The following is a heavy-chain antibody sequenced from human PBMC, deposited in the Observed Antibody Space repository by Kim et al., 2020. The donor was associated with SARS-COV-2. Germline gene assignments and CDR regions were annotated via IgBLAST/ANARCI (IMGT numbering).Heavy chain of an antibody. CDR2: INTKTGIP. V-gene: IGHV7-4-1*02. J-gene: IGHJ6*02. CDR3: ARVWGYGMDV. CDR1: GYTFSSYT. D-gene: IGHD3-16*01. Sequence: ASVKVSCKASGYTFSSYTLIWVRQAPGQGLECMGWINTKTGIPTSAQGFTGRFVLSVDTSVSTAYLQINSLKAEDTAVYYCARVWGYGMDVWGQGTTVTFSS.